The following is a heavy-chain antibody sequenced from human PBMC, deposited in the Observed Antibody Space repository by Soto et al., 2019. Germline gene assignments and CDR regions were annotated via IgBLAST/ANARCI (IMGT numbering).Heavy chain of an antibody. V-gene: IGHV3-30-3*01. CDR2: ISYDGSNK. CDR1: GFTFSSYA. D-gene: IGHD3-10*01. Sequence: GGSLRLSCAASGFTFSSYAMHWVRQAPGKGLEWVAVISYDGSNKYYADSVKGRFTISRDNSKNTLYLQMNSLRAEDTAVYYCARGGELFYYYYGMDVWGQGTTVTVSS. J-gene: IGHJ6*02. CDR3: ARGGELFYYYYGMDV.